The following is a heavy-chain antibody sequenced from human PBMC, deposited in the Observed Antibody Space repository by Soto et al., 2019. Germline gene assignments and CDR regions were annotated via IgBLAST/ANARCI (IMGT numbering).Heavy chain of an antibody. J-gene: IGHJ3*02. V-gene: IGHV1-24*01. Sequence: ASVKVSCKVSGYTLTELSMHWVRQAPGKGLEWMGGFDPEDGDTIYAQKFQGWVTMTEDTSTSTAYMELSRLRSDDTAVYYCARDNGAFDIWGQGTIVTVSS. CDR2: FDPEDGDT. CDR1: GYTLTELS. CDR3: ARDNGAFDI.